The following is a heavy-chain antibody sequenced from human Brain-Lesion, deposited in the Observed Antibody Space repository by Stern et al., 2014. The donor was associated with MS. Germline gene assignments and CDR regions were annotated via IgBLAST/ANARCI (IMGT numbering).Heavy chain of an antibody. D-gene: IGHD3-3*01. V-gene: IGHV4-30-4*08. Sequence: QVQLVESGPGLVKPSQTLSLTCTVSGGAVSSGNRDWSWIRQPPAKGLEWIGYISYSGNTYYNPSLESRVTISMDRSKNQFSLKLRSVTAADTAVYYCARVTEFLRFFYPDYWGQGIRVTVSS. CDR2: ISYSGNT. CDR3: ARVTEFLRFFYPDY. CDR1: GGAVSSGNRD. J-gene: IGHJ4*02.